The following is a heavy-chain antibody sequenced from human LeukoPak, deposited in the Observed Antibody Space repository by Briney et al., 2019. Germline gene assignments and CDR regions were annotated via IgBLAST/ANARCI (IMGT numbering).Heavy chain of an antibody. Sequence: PSETLSLTCTVSGGSISSYYWSRIRQPPGKGLEWIGYIYYSGSTNYNPSLKSRVTISVDTSKNQFSLKLSSVTAADTAVYYCARISTGYRHYYYYYYMDVWGKGTTVTVSS. CDR2: IYYSGST. CDR3: ARISTGYRHYYYYYYMDV. V-gene: IGHV4-59*01. CDR1: GGSISSYY. D-gene: IGHD2-2*01. J-gene: IGHJ6*03.